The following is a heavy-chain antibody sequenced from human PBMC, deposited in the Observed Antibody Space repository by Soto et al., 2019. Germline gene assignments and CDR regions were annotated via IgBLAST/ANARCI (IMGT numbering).Heavy chain of an antibody. CDR1: GGSFSGYY. D-gene: IGHD2-15*01. J-gene: IGHJ4*02. Sequence: TSETLSLTCAVYGGSFSGYYWTWIRQPPGTGLEWIGEINHSGSTNYNPSLKSRFTISRDNAKNTLYLQMNSLRAEDTAVYYCARVYCSGGSCYHLDYWGQGTLVTVSS. CDR2: INHSGST. V-gene: IGHV4-34*01. CDR3: ARVYCSGGSCYHLDY.